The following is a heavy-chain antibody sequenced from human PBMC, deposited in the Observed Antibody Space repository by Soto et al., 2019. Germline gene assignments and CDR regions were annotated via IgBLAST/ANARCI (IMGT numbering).Heavy chain of an antibody. D-gene: IGHD6-6*01. CDR1: GFTYSSYA. J-gene: IGHJ6*03. V-gene: IGHV3-74*01. Sequence: PGGSLRISCAASGFTYSSYAMSWVRQAPGKGLEWVSGIGGSDGSSTSYADSVKGRFTISRDNAKNTLYLQMNSLRAEDTAVYYCARDRAARRNYYYMDVWGKGTTVTVSS. CDR2: IGGSDGSST. CDR3: ARDRAARRNYYYMDV.